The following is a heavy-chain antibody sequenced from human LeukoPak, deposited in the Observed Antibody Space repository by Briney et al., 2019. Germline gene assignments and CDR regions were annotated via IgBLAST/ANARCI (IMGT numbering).Heavy chain of an antibody. V-gene: IGHV3-30*04. CDR3: ARDPVEMATMPFDY. CDR1: GFTFSSYA. CDR2: ISYDGSNK. D-gene: IGHD5-24*01. J-gene: IGHJ4*02. Sequence: GGSLRLSCAASGFTFSSYAMHWVRQAPGKGLEWVAVISYDGSNKYYADSVKGRFTISRDNSKNTLYLQMNSLRAEDTAVYYCARDPVEMATMPFDYWGQRTLVTVSS.